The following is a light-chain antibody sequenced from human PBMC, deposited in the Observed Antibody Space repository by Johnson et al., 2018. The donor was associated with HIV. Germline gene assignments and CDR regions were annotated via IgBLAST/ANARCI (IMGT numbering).Light chain of an antibody. V-gene: IGLV1-51*02. CDR2: END. Sequence: QSVLTQPPSVSAAPGQKVAISCSGSSSNIGNNYVSWYQQLPGTAPKLLIYENDKRPSGIPDRFSGSKSGMSATLAITGLQTVDEADYYCGTWDTSLNACVLGTGTSVIVL. CDR1: SSNIGNNY. J-gene: IGLJ1*01. CDR3: GTWDTSLNACV.